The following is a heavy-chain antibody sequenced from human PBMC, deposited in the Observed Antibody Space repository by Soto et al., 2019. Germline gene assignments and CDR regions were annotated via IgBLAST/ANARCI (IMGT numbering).Heavy chain of an antibody. CDR3: ARITGSYYAFDY. V-gene: IGHV1-69*13. CDR2: IIPIFGTA. CDR1: GGTFSSYA. J-gene: IGHJ4*02. D-gene: IGHD1-26*01. Sequence: ASVKVSCKASGGTFSSYAISWVRQAPGQGLEWMGGIIPIFGTANYAQKFQGRVTITADESTSTAYMELSSLRSEDTAVYYCARITGSYYAFDYWGQGTLVTVSS.